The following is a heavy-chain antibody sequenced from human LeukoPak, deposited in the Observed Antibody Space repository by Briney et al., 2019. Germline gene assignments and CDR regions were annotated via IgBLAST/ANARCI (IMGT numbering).Heavy chain of an antibody. D-gene: IGHD3-10*01. CDR1: GFTFGSYT. CDR3: ARDTRLEYGSGTYSSTFDY. CDR2: ISSSSSYI. Sequence: GGSLRLSCAASGFTFGSYTMNWVRQAPGKGVEWVSSISSSSSYINYADSLKGRFIISRDNAKNSLYLQMNSLRAEDTAVYYCARDTRLEYGSGTYSSTFDYWGQGILVTVSS. V-gene: IGHV3-21*06. J-gene: IGHJ4*02.